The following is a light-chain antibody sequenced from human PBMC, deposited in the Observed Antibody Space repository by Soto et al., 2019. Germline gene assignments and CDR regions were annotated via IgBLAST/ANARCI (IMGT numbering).Light chain of an antibody. CDR3: LQSYIYPLT. V-gene: IGKV1-6*01. CDR1: QGIRHD. J-gene: IGKJ4*01. Sequence: AIRLTQSPSSLSASVGDRVNITCRASQGIRHDLGWYQQKPGQAPKLLIYTTSTLQSGVPSRFSGSGSSTDFTLTISCLQPEDFATYYCLQSYIYPLTFGGGTKV. CDR2: TTS.